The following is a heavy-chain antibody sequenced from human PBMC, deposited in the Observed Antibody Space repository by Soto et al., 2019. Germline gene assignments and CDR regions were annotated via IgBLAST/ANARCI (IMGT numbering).Heavy chain of an antibody. V-gene: IGHV3-23*01. D-gene: IGHD6-13*01. CDR3: AKTSSLFDY. CDR1: GFTFSNYA. Sequence: EVQLLESGGGLVQPGGSLRLSCAASGFTFSNYAMSWVRQAPGKGLEWVSSISKSGGGTYYADSVKGRFTISRDNSKNTLYLQMNSLKAEHTAVYSCAKTSSLFDYWGQGTLVTVSS. J-gene: IGHJ4*02. CDR2: ISKSGGGT.